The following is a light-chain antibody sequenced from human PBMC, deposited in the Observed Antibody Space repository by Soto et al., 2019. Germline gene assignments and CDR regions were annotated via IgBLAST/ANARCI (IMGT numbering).Light chain of an antibody. Sequence: AIRMTQSPSSLSASTGDRVTITCRASQGISSYLAWYQQKPGKAPKLLIYAASTLQSGVPSRFSGSGSGTDFNLTISCLQSEDFATYYCQQYYSYPWTCGQGTKVEIK. CDR3: QQYYSYPWT. J-gene: IGKJ1*01. CDR2: AAS. V-gene: IGKV1-8*01. CDR1: QGISSY.